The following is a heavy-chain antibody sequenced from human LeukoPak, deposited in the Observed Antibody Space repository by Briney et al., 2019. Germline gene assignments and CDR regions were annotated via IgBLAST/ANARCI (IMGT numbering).Heavy chain of an antibody. D-gene: IGHD2-15*01. CDR3: ARQEYCSGGSCYTWFDP. V-gene: IGHV5-51*01. CDR1: GYSINNYW. CDR2: IYPADSDI. J-gene: IGHJ5*02. Sequence: GESLKISCKGSGYSINNYWIGWVRQMPGKGLEWMGSIYPADSDIRYSPSFQGQVTISADKSISTAYLQWSSLKASDTAMYYCARQEYCSGGSCYTWFDPWGQGTLVTVSS.